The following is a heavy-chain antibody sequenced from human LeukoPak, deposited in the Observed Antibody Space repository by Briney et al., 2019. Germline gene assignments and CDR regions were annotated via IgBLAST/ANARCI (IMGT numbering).Heavy chain of an antibody. V-gene: IGHV3-30-3*01. Sequence: GGSLRLSCAASGFTFSSYAMHWVRQAPGKGLEWVAVISYDGSNKYYADSVKGRFTISRDNSKNTLYLQTNSLRAEDTAVYYCARDGEEVRGVIIGYFDYWGQGTLVTVSS. CDR3: ARDGEEVRGVIIGYFDY. D-gene: IGHD3-10*01. CDR1: GFTFSSYA. J-gene: IGHJ4*02. CDR2: ISYDGSNK.